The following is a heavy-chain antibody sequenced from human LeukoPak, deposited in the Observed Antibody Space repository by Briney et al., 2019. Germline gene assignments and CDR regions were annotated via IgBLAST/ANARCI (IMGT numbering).Heavy chain of an antibody. CDR1: GFTFRGYG. Sequence: PGGSLRLSCAVSGFTFRGYGMHWVRQAPGKGLEWVALISFDGSNQYYADSVKGRFTISRDNSKNTLYLQMSSLRPDDTAVYYCAKPPEVGATVGHFDCWGQGTLVTVSS. V-gene: IGHV3-30*18. J-gene: IGHJ4*02. D-gene: IGHD1-26*01. CDR3: AKPPEVGATVGHFDC. CDR2: ISFDGSNQ.